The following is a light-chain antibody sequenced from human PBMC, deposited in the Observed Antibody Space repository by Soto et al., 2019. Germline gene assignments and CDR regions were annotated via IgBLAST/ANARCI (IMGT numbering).Light chain of an antibody. CDR3: QQYYSAPLT. CDR1: QSVLYSSNNKNN. Sequence: DIVMTQSPDSLAVSLGERATINCKSSQSVLYSSNNKNNLAWYQQKPGQPPNLLIYWASTREFGVPDRFSGSGSGTDFTLTISSLQAEDAEVYYCQQYYSAPLTFGGGTKVDIK. CDR2: WAS. V-gene: IGKV4-1*01. J-gene: IGKJ4*01.